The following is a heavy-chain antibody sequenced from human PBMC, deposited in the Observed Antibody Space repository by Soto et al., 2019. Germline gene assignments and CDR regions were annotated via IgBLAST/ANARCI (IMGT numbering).Heavy chain of an antibody. Sequence: SETLSLTCTVSGGCSYRRGYYWGWIRQPPGRGLEWIGNIDYNGVTYSNPSLKSRVTISRDTSRNQFSLKLTSVTAADTALYYCGKVLVGPTRPTASDSSGPATLVTVSS. CDR3: GKVLVGPTRPTASDS. CDR2: IDYNGVT. V-gene: IGHV4-39*01. D-gene: IGHD2-15*01. CDR1: GGCSYRRGYY. J-gene: IGHJ4*02.